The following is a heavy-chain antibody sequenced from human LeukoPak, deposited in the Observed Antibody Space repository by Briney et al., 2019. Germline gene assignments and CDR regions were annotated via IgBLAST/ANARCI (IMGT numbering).Heavy chain of an antibody. J-gene: IGHJ3*02. Sequence: GGSLRLSCAASGFTFSSYSMNWVRQAPGKGLEWVSSISSSSSYTYYADSVKGRFTISRDNAKNSLYLQMNSLRAEDTAVYYCARDYDSSGLDAFDIWGQGTMVTVSS. CDR3: ARDYDSSGLDAFDI. CDR1: GFTFSSYS. CDR2: ISSSSSYT. V-gene: IGHV3-21*01. D-gene: IGHD3-22*01.